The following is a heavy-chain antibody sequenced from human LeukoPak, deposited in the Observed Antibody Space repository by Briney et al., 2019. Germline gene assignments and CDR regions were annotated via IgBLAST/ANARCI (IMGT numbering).Heavy chain of an antibody. CDR3: ARDLYFDY. Sequence: ASVKVSCKASGYTFTDYSMHWVRQAPGQGLEWMGISNPGGGSTSYAQKFQGRVTMTRDTSTSTAYMELNSLRYEDTAVYYCARDLYFDYWGQGTLVTVSS. J-gene: IGHJ4*02. CDR2: SNPGGGST. CDR1: GYTFTDYS. V-gene: IGHV1-46*01.